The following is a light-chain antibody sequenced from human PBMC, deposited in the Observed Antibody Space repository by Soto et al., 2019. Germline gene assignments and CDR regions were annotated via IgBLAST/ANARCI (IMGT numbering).Light chain of an antibody. CDR1: QSINIY. CDR2: GAS. J-gene: IGKJ2*01. CDR3: QQSYRSPYT. Sequence: IQMTQSPSSLSGSVGDSATVTCRASQSINIYLNWYQQKPGKAPTLLIYGASSLQSGDPSRFTGGGSRTDFTLTISSLQPEDFAPYYCQQSYRSPYTFGQGTKLEIK. V-gene: IGKV1-39*01.